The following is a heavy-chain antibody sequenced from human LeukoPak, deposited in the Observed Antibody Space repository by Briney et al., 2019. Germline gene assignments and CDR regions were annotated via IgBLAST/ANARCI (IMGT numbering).Heavy chain of an antibody. CDR1: GFSLPTSGVG. J-gene: IGHJ4*02. V-gene: IGHV2-5*01. D-gene: IGHD1-1*01. Sequence: SGPTLLKPTPTLTLTCTFSGFSLPTSGVGVGWIRQHPGKALDWVAVVYGNDDKLYSPSLRSRLTITKDTSKNQVVLTMTNMDPVDTATYYCASQLLSRGYFDHWGQGTLVTVSS. CDR3: ASQLLSRGYFDH. CDR2: VYGNDDK.